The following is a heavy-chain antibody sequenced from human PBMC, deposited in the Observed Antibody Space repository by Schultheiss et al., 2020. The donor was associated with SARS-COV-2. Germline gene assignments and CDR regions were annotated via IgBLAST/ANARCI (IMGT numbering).Heavy chain of an antibody. CDR3: ARGILVPYSSSWYLIRRGYYFDY. V-gene: IGHV3-21*04. Sequence: GGSLRLSCAASGFTFSSYSMNWVRQAPGKGLEWVSSISSSSSYIYYADSVKGRFTISRDNAKNSLYLQMNSLRAEDTAVYYCARGILVPYSSSWYLIRRGYYFDYWGQGTLVTVSS. CDR1: GFTFSSYS. CDR2: ISSSSSYI. J-gene: IGHJ4*02. D-gene: IGHD6-13*01.